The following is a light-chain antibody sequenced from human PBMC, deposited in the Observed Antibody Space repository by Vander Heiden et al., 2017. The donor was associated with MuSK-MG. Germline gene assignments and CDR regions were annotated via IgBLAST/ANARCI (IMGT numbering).Light chain of an antibody. Sequence: DIQVTPSPSTLSASVGDRVTITCRASQSISRWLAWYQQKPGKTPKLLIDDASSGESGVPSRFSGSGYGTEFTLTSSSRQPDDFVTYYGQQYYKSYTFGRGTKLEIK. J-gene: IGKJ2*01. CDR1: QSISRW. CDR2: DAS. V-gene: IGKV1-5*01. CDR3: QQYYKSYT.